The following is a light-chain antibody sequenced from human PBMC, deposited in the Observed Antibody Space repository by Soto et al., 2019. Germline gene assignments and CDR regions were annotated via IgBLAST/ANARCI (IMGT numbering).Light chain of an antibody. Sequence: EIVMTQSPATLSVSPGERATLSCRASQSVNSNLAWYQQKPGQAPRLLIYGVSTRATGIPARFSGSGSGTEFILTISSLQSEDFAVYHCQQYNNXPRTFGQGTK. CDR3: QQYNNXPRT. J-gene: IGKJ1*01. CDR2: GVS. CDR1: QSVNSN. V-gene: IGKV3-15*01.